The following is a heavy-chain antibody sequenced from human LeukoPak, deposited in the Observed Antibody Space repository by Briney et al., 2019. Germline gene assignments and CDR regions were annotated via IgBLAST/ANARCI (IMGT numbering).Heavy chain of an antibody. CDR3: AKDTAITIFGVVINWFDP. Sequence: GGSLTLSCAASRFTFSSYGMHWVRQAPGKGLEWVAFIRYDGSNKYYADSVKGRFTISRDNSKNTLYLQMNSLRAEDTAVYYCAKDTAITIFGVVINWFDPWGQGTLVTVSS. CDR2: IRYDGSNK. CDR1: RFTFSSYG. D-gene: IGHD3-3*01. V-gene: IGHV3-30*02. J-gene: IGHJ5*02.